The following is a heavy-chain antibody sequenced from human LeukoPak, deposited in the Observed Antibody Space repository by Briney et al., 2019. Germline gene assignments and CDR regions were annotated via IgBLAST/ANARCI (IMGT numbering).Heavy chain of an antibody. Sequence: ASVKVSCKASGYTFTSYDINWVRQATGQGLEWMGWMNPNSGNTGYAQKFQGRVTMTRNTSISTAYMELSSLRSEDTAVYYCAGGFEFFCSGGSCYSNYYYYMDVWGKGTTVTISS. V-gene: IGHV1-8*01. CDR1: GYTFTSYD. CDR2: MNPNSGNT. CDR3: AGGFEFFCSGGSCYSNYYYYMDV. J-gene: IGHJ6*03. D-gene: IGHD2-15*01.